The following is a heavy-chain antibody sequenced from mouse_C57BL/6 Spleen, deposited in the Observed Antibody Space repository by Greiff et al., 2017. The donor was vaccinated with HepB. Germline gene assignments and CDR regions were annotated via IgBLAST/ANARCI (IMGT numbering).Heavy chain of an antibody. CDR3: ARSYDGYLNFDY. J-gene: IGHJ2*01. Sequence: VQLQQPGAELVKPGASVKLSCKASGYTFTSYWMHWVKQRPGQGLEWIGMIHPNSGSTNYNEKFKSKATLTVDKSSSTAYMQLSSLTSEDSAVYYCARSYDGYLNFDYWGQGTTLTVSS. CDR1: GYTFTSYW. CDR2: IHPNSGST. V-gene: IGHV1-64*01. D-gene: IGHD2-3*01.